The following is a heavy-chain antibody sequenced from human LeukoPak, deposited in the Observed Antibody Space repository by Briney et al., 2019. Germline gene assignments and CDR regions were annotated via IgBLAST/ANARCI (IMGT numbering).Heavy chain of an antibody. J-gene: IGHJ5*02. CDR3: ARVMITFGGVPTARFDP. Sequence: PSETLSLTCSVSGGSITSYYWSWIRQPPGKGLEWIGYIYSSGSSNYNPSLRSRVTTSVDTSKNQFSLKLSSVTAADTAVYYCARVMITFGGVPTARFDPWGQGTLVTVSS. D-gene: IGHD3-16*01. CDR2: IYSSGSS. V-gene: IGHV4-59*08. CDR1: GGSITSYY.